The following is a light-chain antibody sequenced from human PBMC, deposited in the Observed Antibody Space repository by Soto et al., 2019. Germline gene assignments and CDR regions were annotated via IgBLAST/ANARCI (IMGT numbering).Light chain of an antibody. J-gene: IGKJ1*01. CDR1: QDISSY. V-gene: IGKV1-13*02. CDR2: AAS. CDR3: QQYNSYST. Sequence: ASQLTQSPSALSASVGDRVTITCRASQDISSYLAWYQQEPGKAPKLLIYAASSLESGVPSRFSGSACGTEFTLTISSLQPDDFATYYCQQYNSYSTFGQGTKVDIK.